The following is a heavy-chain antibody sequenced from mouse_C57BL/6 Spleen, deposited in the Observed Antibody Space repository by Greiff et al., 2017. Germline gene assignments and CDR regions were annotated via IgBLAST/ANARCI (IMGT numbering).Heavy chain of an antibody. J-gene: IGHJ4*01. V-gene: IGHV1-61*01. CDR3: ARPFAYYSNYGAMDY. CDR2: IYPSDSET. Sequence: QVQLQQPGAELVRPGSSVKLSCKASGYTFTSYWMDWVKQRPGQGLEWIGNIYPSDSETPYNQKFKDKATLTVDKSSSTAYMQLSSLTSEDSAVYYCARPFAYYSNYGAMDYWGQGTSVTVSS. CDR1: GYTFTSYW. D-gene: IGHD2-5*01.